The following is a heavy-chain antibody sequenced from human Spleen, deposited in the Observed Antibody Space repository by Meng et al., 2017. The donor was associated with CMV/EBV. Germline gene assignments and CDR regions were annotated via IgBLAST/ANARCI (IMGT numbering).Heavy chain of an antibody. V-gene: IGHV5-51*01. Sequence: GESLKISCAASGFTFSDHYMTWVRQMPGKGLEWMGSIYPDDSDTRYTPSFQGQITISVDKSISNAYLQWSSLMASDTAMYYCARHRGYSHYDAMDVWGRGTTVTVSS. CDR1: GFTFSDHY. CDR2: IYPDDSDT. J-gene: IGHJ6*02. CDR3: ARHRGYSHYDAMDV. D-gene: IGHD1-1*01.